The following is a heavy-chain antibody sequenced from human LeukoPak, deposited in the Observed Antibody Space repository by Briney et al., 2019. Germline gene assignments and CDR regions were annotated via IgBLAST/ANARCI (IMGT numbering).Heavy chain of an antibody. D-gene: IGHD3-22*01. CDR2: ISYDGSNK. CDR1: GFTFSSYG. J-gene: IGHJ4*02. Sequence: GRSLRLSCAASGFTFSSYGMHWVRQAPGKGLEWVAVISYDGSNKYYADSVKGRFTISRDNSKNTLYLQMNSQRAEDTAVYYCAKEDYDSSGYYYYRFDYWGQGTLVTVSS. V-gene: IGHV3-30*18. CDR3: AKEDYDSSGYYYYRFDY.